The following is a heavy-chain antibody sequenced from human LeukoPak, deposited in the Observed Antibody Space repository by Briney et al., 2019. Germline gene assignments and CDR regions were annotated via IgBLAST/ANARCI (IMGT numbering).Heavy chain of an antibody. CDR3: ARSSFYYGSGSYYKRGNNWFDP. CDR1: GGSFSGYY. V-gene: IGHV4-34*01. Sequence: SSETLSLTCAVYGGSFSGYYWSWIRQPPGKGLEWIGEINHSGSTNYNPSLKGRVTISVDTSKNQFSLKLSSVTAADTAVYYCARSSFYYGSGSYYKRGNNWFDPWGQGTLVTVSS. D-gene: IGHD3-10*01. CDR2: INHSGST. J-gene: IGHJ5*02.